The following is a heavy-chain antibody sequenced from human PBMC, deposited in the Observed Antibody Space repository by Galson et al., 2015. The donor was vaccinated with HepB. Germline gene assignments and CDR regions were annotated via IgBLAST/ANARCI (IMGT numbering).Heavy chain of an antibody. J-gene: IGHJ4*02. Sequence: SVKVSCKASGYVFINYYINWVRQAPGQGLGWMGSISAYNGQTNFAQRFKGRVILTTDTSTSTGYMELRSLTSDDSAMYYCARAAQGGEDSWGQGTLVTVSS. CDR2: ISAYNGQT. CDR3: ARAAQGGEDS. V-gene: IGHV1-18*01. CDR1: GYVFINYY.